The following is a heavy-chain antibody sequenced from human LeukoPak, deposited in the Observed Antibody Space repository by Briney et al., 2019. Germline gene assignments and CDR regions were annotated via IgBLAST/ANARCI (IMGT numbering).Heavy chain of an antibody. CDR3: ASEDVVVPSGTLDY. J-gene: IGHJ4*02. CDR2: ISGSGGST. CDR1: GFTFSSYG. V-gene: IGHV3-23*01. Sequence: PGGSLRLSCAASGFTFSSYGMSWVRQAPGKGLEWVSAISGSGGSTYYADSVKGRFTISRDNSKNTLYLQMNSLRAEDTAVYYCASEDVVVPSGTLDYWGQGTLVTVSS. D-gene: IGHD2-2*01.